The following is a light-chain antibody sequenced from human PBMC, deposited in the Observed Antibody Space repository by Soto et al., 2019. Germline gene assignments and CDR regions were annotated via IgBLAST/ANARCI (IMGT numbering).Light chain of an antibody. CDR2: KAS. Sequence: NQMTQSPLTLSATVLVMFTLTCRASQRIRSWVAWYQQKPGKAPKLLIYKASTLKSGVPSRFSGSGSGTEFTLTISSLQPDDFATYYCHSRAFGQGTRLEIK. CDR1: QRIRSW. J-gene: IGKJ5*01. CDR3: HSRA. V-gene: IGKV1-5*03.